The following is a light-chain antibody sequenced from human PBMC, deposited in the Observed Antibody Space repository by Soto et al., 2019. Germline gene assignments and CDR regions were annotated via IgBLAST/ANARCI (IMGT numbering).Light chain of an antibody. J-gene: IGKJ4*01. CDR2: GAS. Sequence: EIVLTQSPGTLSWSPGERATLSCRASQSVSSTYLAWYQQKPGQAPRLLIYGASSRATGIPDRFSGSGSGTDFTLTISRLVPEDFAVYYCQHYGSLVLTFGGGTKVEIK. V-gene: IGKV3-20*01. CDR3: QHYGSLVLT. CDR1: QSVSSTY.